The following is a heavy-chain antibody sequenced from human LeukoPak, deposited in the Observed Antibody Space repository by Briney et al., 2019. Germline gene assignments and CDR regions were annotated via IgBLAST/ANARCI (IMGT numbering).Heavy chain of an antibody. CDR1: GLSFSTLG. CDR3: AKEVRGFAGFDY. CDR2: ISPEGTVN. D-gene: IGHD3-10*01. J-gene: IGHJ4*02. Sequence: GGSLTLSCAASGLSFSTLGMHWVRQAPGKGREWVAVISPEGTVNFHADSVKGRFTISRDNSKNTLYLQMNSLTVEDTAVYYCAKEVRGFAGFDYWGQGTLVTVSS. V-gene: IGHV3-30*18.